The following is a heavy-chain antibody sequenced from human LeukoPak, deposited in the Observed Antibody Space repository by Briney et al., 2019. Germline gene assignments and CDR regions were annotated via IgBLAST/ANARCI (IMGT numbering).Heavy chain of an antibody. D-gene: IGHD3-3*01. CDR3: ARANDFWSGYYTSADNWFDP. CDR2: INPNSGGT. J-gene: IGHJ5*02. V-gene: IGHV1-2*02. Sequence: ASVKVSCKASGYTFTGYYMHWVRQAPGQGLEWMGWINPNSGGTNYAQKFQGRVTMTRDTSISTAYMELSRLRSDDTAMYYCARANDFWSGYYTSADNWFDPWGQGTLVTVSS. CDR1: GYTFTGYY.